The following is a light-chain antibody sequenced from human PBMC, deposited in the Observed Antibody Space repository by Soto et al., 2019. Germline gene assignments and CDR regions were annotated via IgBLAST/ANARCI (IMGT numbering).Light chain of an antibody. Sequence: EIVLTQSPGTLSLSPGERATLSCRASQSVSSSYLAWYQQKPGQAPRLLIYGASGRATGIPDRFSGSGSGTDFTLTISRLEPEDFAVYYFQQYGSSPIFTFGPGTKLDIK. CDR3: QQYGSSPIFT. V-gene: IGKV3-20*01. CDR2: GAS. J-gene: IGKJ3*01. CDR1: QSVSSSY.